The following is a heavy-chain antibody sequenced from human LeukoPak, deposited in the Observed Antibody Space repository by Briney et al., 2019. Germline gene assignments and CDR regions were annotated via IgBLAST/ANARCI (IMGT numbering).Heavy chain of an antibody. D-gene: IGHD2-2*01. J-gene: IGHJ4*02. Sequence: PGGSLRLSCAASGFTFSSYAMSWVRQAPGKGLEWVSAISGSGGSTYYADSVKGRFTISRDNSKNTLYLQMNSLRAEDTAVYYCAKGGCSSTSCSTEFDYWGQGTLVTVSS. CDR2: ISGSGGST. CDR3: AKGGCSSTSCSTEFDY. CDR1: GFTFSSYA. V-gene: IGHV3-23*01.